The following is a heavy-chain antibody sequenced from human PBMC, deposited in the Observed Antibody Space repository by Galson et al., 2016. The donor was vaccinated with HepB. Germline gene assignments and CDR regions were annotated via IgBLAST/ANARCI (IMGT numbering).Heavy chain of an antibody. V-gene: IGHV3-73*01. Sequence: SLRLSCAASGFTFSGSAIHWVRQVSGKGLQWVGRIRTKANGYTAAFAASVKGRFTVSRDDSKNTAYLQMNSLKTEDTALYYCTRLRGGDAFDIWGQGKMVTVPS. CDR1: GFTFSGSA. CDR3: TRLRGGDAFDI. D-gene: IGHD2-15*01. CDR2: IRTKANGYTA. J-gene: IGHJ3*02.